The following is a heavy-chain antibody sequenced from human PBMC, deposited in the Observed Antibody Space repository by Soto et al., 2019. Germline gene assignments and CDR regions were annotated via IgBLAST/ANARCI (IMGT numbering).Heavy chain of an antibody. CDR2: ISYDGSNK. CDR3: ASVYDFWSATXY. D-gene: IGHD3-3*01. V-gene: IGHV3-30*03. Sequence: GGSLILSCAASGFIFISYGMHWVRQAPGKGLEWVAVISYDGSNKCYADSVKGRFTISRDNSKNTLYLQMNSLRPEDTAVYYCASVYDFWSATXYWGQGTLVXVSS. CDR1: GFIFISYG. J-gene: IGHJ4*02.